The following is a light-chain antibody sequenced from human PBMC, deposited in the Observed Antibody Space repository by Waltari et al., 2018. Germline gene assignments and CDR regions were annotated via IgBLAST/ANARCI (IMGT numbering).Light chain of an antibody. CDR2: ASS. CDR3: QQLNSYPLT. J-gene: IGKJ4*01. Sequence: DIQLTQSPSFLSASIGDRVTITCLASQGISSYLAWYQQKPGKAPKLLIYASSTLQTGVPSRFSGSGSGTEFTLTISSLQPDDFATYYCQQLNSYPLTFGGGTKVEIK. CDR1: QGISSY. V-gene: IGKV1-9*01.